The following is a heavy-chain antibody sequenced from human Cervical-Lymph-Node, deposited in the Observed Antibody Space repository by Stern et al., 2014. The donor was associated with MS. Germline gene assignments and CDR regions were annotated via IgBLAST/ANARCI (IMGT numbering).Heavy chain of an antibody. Sequence: QVQLVESGGGVVQPGRSLRLSCAASGFTFSSYGMHWVRQAPGKGLEWVAGIWYDGSNKYYAESVKGRFTISRDNSKNTMDLQMHSLRAKDTAVYSGARDLGSSGYPFAYWGRGPLVTVPS. D-gene: IGHD3-22*01. J-gene: IGHJ4*02. CDR2: IWYDGSNK. CDR1: GFTFSSYG. CDR3: ARDLGSSGYPFAY. V-gene: IGHV3-33*01.